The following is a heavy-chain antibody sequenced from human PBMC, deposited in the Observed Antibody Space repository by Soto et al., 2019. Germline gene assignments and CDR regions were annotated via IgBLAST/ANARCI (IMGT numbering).Heavy chain of an antibody. CDR1: RFIFSKNA. Sequence: RLSKSASRFIFSKNARIWVRKAPGKGVDWVSSINYNAGSTYYADSVKGRLTISRDNSNNTLYLQMDSLRAEDTAVYYCAKSRQQLIGYYYYYGMDVWGQGSTLTLPS. D-gene: IGHD3-22*01. V-gene: IGHV3-23*01. CDR2: INYNAGST. J-gene: IGHJ6*02. CDR3: AKSRQQLIGYYYYYGMDV.